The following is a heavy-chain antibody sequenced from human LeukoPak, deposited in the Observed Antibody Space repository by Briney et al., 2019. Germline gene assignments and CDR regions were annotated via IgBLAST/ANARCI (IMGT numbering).Heavy chain of an antibody. J-gene: IGHJ4*02. CDR2: ITWNGGTI. CDR3: ATRYASGPIADY. D-gene: IGHD3-10*01. V-gene: IGHV3-9*01. CDR1: GFSFDDFA. Sequence: GRSLRLSCAASGFSFDDFAMHWVRQAPGKGLEWVSGITWNGGTIDYADSVKGRFTISRDNARNSLYLQMNSLRAEDTALYYCATRYASGPIADYWGQGTLVTVSS.